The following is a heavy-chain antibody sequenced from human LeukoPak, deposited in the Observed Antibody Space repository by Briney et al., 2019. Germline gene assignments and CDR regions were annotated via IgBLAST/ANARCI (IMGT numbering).Heavy chain of an antibody. CDR3: VRVMDTAMAAEYFDY. V-gene: IGHV4-30-2*01. CDR2: TYHSGST. Sequence: SQTLSLTCTVSGGSISSGGYYWSWIRQPPGKGLEWIGYTYHSGSTYYNPSLKSRVTISVDTSKNQFSLKLSSVTAADTAVYYCVRVMDTAMAAEYFDYWGQGTLVTVSS. CDR1: GGSISSGGYY. J-gene: IGHJ4*02. D-gene: IGHD5-18*01.